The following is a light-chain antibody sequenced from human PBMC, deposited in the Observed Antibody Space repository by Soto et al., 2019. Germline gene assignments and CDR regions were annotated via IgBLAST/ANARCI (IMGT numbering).Light chain of an antibody. CDR2: VEGSGSY. CDR3: ETWDSKTWV. V-gene: IGLV4-60*03. Sequence: QPVLTQSSSASASLGSSAKFTCTLSSGHSSYSIAWHQQQPGKAPRYLMKVEGSGSYSKGSGVPDRFSGSSSGADRYLTISNLQSEDEADYYCETWDSKTWVFGGGTKLTVL. J-gene: IGLJ3*02. CDR1: SGHSSYS.